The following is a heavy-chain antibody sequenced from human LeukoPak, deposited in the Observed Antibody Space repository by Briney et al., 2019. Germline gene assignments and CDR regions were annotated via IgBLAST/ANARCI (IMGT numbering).Heavy chain of an antibody. V-gene: IGHV3-74*01. Sequence: GGSLRLSCAASGLTFSTYWMHGVREAPGKGVVWVSRINGDGSSSNYADSVKGRFTISRDNARNTLYLQMNSLRAEDTALYYCARTSPTSHFDFWGQGTLVTVSS. CDR2: INGDGSSS. D-gene: IGHD3-16*01. J-gene: IGHJ4*02. CDR3: ARTSPTSHFDF. CDR1: GLTFSTYW.